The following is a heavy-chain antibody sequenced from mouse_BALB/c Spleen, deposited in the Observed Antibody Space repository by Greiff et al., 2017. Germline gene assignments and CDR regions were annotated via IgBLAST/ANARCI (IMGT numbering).Heavy chain of an antibody. CDR1: GYNFTSYW. Sequence: QVQLQQPGAELAKPGTSVKLSCKASGYNFTSYWINWVKLRPGQGLEWIGDIYPGSGSTNYNEKFKSKATLTVDTSSSTAYMQLSSLASEDSALYYCARWAHYYAMDYWGQGTSVTVSS. CDR2: IYPGSGST. V-gene: IGHV1-55*01. J-gene: IGHJ4*01. D-gene: IGHD3-1*01. CDR3: ARWAHYYAMDY.